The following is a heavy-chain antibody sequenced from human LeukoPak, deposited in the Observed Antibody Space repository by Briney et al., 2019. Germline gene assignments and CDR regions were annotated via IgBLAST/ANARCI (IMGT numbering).Heavy chain of an antibody. CDR2: IYYSGST. CDR1: GGSISSYY. D-gene: IGHD1-26*01. Sequence: SETLSLTCTVSGGSISSYYWIWIRQPPGKGLEWIGYIYYSGSTNYNPSLKSRVTISVDTSRNQFSLKLSSVTAADTAVYYCAGGGTVRNGMDVWGQGTTVTVSS. J-gene: IGHJ6*02. V-gene: IGHV4-59*01. CDR3: AGGGTVRNGMDV.